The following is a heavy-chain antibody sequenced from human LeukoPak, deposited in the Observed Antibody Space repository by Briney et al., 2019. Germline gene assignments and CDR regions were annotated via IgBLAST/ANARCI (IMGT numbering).Heavy chain of an antibody. CDR2: IIPIFGTA. CDR3: ARSSYDFWSGGIDY. Sequence: GASVRVSCKASGGTFSSYAISWVRQAPGQGLEWMGGIIPIFGTANYAQKFQGRVTITTDESTSTAYMELSSLRSEDTAVYYCARSSYDFWSGGIDYWGQGTLVTVSS. J-gene: IGHJ4*02. CDR1: GGTFSSYA. D-gene: IGHD3-3*01. V-gene: IGHV1-69*05.